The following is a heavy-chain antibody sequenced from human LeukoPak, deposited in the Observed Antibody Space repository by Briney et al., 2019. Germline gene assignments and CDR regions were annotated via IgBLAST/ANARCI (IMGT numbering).Heavy chain of an antibody. CDR3: VRDLILVWTPGDDFDH. CDR2: INERATII. V-gene: IGHV3-74*01. CDR1: GITFSNYW. D-gene: IGHD3-16*01. Sequence: GGSLRLSCAASGITFSNYWMHWVRQAPGKGLEWVSRINERATIISYADSVKGRFTISRENARNTLYLQMNSLTAEDTAVYYCVRDLILVWTPGDDFDHWGQGTLVTVSS. J-gene: IGHJ4*02.